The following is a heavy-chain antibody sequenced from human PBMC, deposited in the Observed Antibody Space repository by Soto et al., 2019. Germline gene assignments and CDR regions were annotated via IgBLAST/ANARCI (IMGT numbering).Heavy chain of an antibody. CDR3: ARGRGQWLVECMDV. CDR1: GYTFTGYY. D-gene: IGHD6-19*01. J-gene: IGHJ6*02. CDR2: INPNSGGT. Sequence: ASVKVSCKASGYTFTGYYMHWVRQAPGQGLEWMGWINPNSGGTNHAQKFQGRVTRPRETHISTAYMELSRLRSDDTAVYYCARGRGQWLVECMDVWGQGTTVTVSS. V-gene: IGHV1-2*02.